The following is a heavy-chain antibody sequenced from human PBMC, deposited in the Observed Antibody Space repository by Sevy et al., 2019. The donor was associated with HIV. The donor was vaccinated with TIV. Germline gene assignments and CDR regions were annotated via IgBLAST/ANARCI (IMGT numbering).Heavy chain of an antibody. CDR1: GYTFTGYY. Sequence: ASVKVSCKASGYTFTGYYMRWVRQAPGQGLEWMGWINPNSGGTNYAQKFQDRVTMTGDTSINTAYMELSRLRSDDTALYYCARDMELVDEGTQEFFYWGQGTLVTVSS. V-gene: IGHV1-2*02. J-gene: IGHJ4*02. D-gene: IGHD1-7*01. CDR2: INPNSGGT. CDR3: ARDMELVDEGTQEFFY.